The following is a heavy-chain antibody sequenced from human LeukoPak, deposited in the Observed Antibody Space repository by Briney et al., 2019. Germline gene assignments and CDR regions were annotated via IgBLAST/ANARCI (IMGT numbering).Heavy chain of an antibody. Sequence: ASVKVSWKASGGTFSSYAISWVRQAPGQGLEWMGGIIPIFGTANYTQKFQGRVTITTDETTSTAYMELIRLRSEDTALYYCARDLNWGSGSYYSVFGPWGQGTLVTVSS. J-gene: IGHJ5*02. D-gene: IGHD3-10*01. V-gene: IGHV1-69*05. CDR2: IIPIFGTA. CDR3: ARDLNWGSGSYYSVFGP. CDR1: GGTFSSYA.